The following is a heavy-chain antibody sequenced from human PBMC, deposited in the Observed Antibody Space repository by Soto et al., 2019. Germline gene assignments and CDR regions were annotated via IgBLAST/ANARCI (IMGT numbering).Heavy chain of an antibody. J-gene: IGHJ3*02. Sequence: QPXGSLPRAGAAPGFTFSSYGMHWVRQAPGKGLEWVAVIWYDGSNKYYADSVKGRFTISRDNSKNTLYLQMNSLRAEGTAVYYCARGLRYFDWSRHAFDIWGQGTMVTV. CDR3: ARGLRYFDWSRHAFDI. CDR2: IWYDGSNK. D-gene: IGHD3-9*01. V-gene: IGHV3-33*01. CDR1: GFTFSSYG.